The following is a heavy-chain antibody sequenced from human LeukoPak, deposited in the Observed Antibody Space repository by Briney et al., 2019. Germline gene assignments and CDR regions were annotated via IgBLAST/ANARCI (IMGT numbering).Heavy chain of an antibody. Sequence: ASVKVSCKASGGTFSSYAISWVRQAPGQGLEWMGGIIPIFGAANYAQKFQGRVTITTDESTSTAYMELSSLRSEDTAVYYCAREGKGIAVAGSGAFDIWGQGTMVTVSS. CDR3: AREGKGIAVAGSGAFDI. CDR1: GGTFSSYA. J-gene: IGHJ3*02. D-gene: IGHD6-19*01. V-gene: IGHV1-69*05. CDR2: IIPIFGAA.